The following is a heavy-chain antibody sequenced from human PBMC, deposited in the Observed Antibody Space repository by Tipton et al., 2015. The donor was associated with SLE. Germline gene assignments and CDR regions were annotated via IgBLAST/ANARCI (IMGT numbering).Heavy chain of an antibody. CDR2: MYYTGTT. D-gene: IGHD2-2*01. J-gene: IGHJ4*01. CDR1: GVPLAYSGYY. V-gene: IGHV4-39*01. Sequence: TLSLTCTVSGVPLAYSGYYWGWIRQSPGKGLEWIGNMYYTGTTEYNPALRSRVTISIDTSTNQVSLKLVSVTAADTAIYFCARRSSIWGSYFDSWGQGSLVTVSS. CDR3: ARRSSIWGSYFDS.